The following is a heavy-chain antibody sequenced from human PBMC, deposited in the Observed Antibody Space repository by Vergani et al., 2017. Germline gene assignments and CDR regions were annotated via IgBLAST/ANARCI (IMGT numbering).Heavy chain of an antibody. CDR3: ARATTVTIDY. V-gene: IGHV4-34*01. D-gene: IGHD4-17*01. CDR1: GGSFSGYY. Sequence: QVQLQQWGAGLLKPSETLSLTCAVYGGSFSGYYWSWIRQPPGKGLEWIGEINHSGSTYYNPSLKSRVTISVDTSKNQFSLKLSSVTAADTAVYYCARATTVTIDYWGQGTLVTVSS. CDR2: INHSGST. J-gene: IGHJ4*02.